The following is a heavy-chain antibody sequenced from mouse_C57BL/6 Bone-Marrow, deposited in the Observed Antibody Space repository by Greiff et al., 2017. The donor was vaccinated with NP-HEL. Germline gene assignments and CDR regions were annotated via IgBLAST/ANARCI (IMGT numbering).Heavy chain of an antibody. D-gene: IGHD3-2*02. Sequence: QVQLQQPGAELVMPGASVKLSCKASGYTFTSYWMHWVKQRPGQGLEWIGEIDPSDSYPNYNQKFKGKSTLTVDKSSSTAYMQLSSLTSEDSAVYYCARKRGQLRLPWFAYWGQGTLVTVSA. CDR2: IDPSDSYP. CDR3: ARKRGQLRLPWFAY. J-gene: IGHJ3*01. CDR1: GYTFTSYW. V-gene: IGHV1-69*01.